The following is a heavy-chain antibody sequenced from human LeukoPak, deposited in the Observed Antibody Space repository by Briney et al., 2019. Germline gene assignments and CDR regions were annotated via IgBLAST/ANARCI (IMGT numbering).Heavy chain of an antibody. Sequence: SETLSLTCTVSGGSISSYYWSWIRQPPGKGLEWIGYIYYSGSTNYNPSLKSRVTISVDTSKNQFSLKLSSVTAADTAVYYCASLRWFDAFDIWGQGTMVTVSS. V-gene: IGHV4-59*08. CDR2: IYYSGST. D-gene: IGHD2-15*01. CDR1: GGSISSYY. CDR3: ASLRWFDAFDI. J-gene: IGHJ3*02.